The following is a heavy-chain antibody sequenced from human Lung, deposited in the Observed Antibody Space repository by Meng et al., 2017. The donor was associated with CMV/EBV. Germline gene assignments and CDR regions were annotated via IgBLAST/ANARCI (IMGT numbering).Heavy chain of an antibody. J-gene: IGHJ6*02. Sequence: GSLRLSCAVYGGSFSGYYWSWIRQPLGKGLEWIGEINHSGSTNYNPSLKSRVTISVDTSKNQFSLKLSSVTAADTAVYYCARTTYDFWSGIYYYYYYGMDVWGQGTTVTVSS. V-gene: IGHV4-34*01. D-gene: IGHD3-3*01. CDR2: INHSGST. CDR1: GGSFSGYY. CDR3: ARTTYDFWSGIYYYYYYGMDV.